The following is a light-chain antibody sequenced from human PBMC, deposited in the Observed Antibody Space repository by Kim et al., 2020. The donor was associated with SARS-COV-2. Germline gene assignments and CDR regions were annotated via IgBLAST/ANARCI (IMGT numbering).Light chain of an antibody. CDR3: QQYYAYPWT. CDR2: KVS. V-gene: IGKV1-5*03. Sequence: ASVGDRVTISCRASRSLSGWLAWYQQKPGRAPNLFISKVSTLESGVPSRFSGSGSGTDFNLTITGLRPEDFATYYCQQYYAYPWTFGQGTKVDIK. CDR1: RSLSGW. J-gene: IGKJ1*01.